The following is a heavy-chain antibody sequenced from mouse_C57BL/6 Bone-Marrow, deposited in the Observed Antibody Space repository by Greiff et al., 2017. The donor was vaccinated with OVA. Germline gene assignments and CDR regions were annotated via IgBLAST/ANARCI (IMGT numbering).Heavy chain of an antibody. Sequence: QVQLQQSGAELARPGASVKLSCKASGYTFTSYGISWVKQRTGQGLEWIGEIYPRSGNTYYNEKFKGKATLTADKSSSTAYMELRSLTSEDSAVYFCARGQLRLRLFAYWGQGTLVTVSA. CDR1: GYTFTSYG. V-gene: IGHV1-81*01. CDR3: ARGQLRLRLFAY. J-gene: IGHJ3*01. CDR2: IYPRSGNT. D-gene: IGHD3-2*02.